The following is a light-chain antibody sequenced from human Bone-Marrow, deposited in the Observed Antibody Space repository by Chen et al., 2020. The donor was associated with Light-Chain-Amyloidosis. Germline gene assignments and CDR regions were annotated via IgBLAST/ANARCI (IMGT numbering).Light chain of an antibody. CDR1: NIGSTS. J-gene: IGLJ3*02. CDR2: DDS. CDR3: QVWDRSSDRPV. V-gene: IGLV3-21*02. Sequence: SYVLTQPSSVSVAPGQTATIACGGNNIGSTSVHWYQQTPGQAPLLVVYDDSERPAGIPERVSGSNSGNTATLTISRVEAGDEADYYCQVWDRSSDRPVFGGGTKLTVL.